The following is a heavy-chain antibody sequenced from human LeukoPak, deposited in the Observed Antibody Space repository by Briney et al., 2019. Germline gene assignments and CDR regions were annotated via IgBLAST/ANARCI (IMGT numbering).Heavy chain of an antibody. V-gene: IGHV3-23*01. J-gene: IGHJ4*02. CDR2: ISGSGGST. CDR1: GFTFSGYA. D-gene: IGHD2-2*01. Sequence: GRSLRLSCAASGFTFSGYAMSWVRQAPGKGLEWVSAISGSGGSTYYADSVKGRFTISRDNSKNTLYLQMNSLRAEDTAVYYCAKDLGGDCSSTSCLLSDPFDYWGQGTLVTVSS. CDR3: AKDLGGDCSSTSCLLSDPFDY.